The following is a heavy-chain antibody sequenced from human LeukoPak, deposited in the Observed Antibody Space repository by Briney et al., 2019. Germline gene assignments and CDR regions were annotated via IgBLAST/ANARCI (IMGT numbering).Heavy chain of an antibody. V-gene: IGHV1-2*02. CDR2: INPNSGGT. Sequence: ASVKVSCKASGYTFTGYYMHWVRQAPGQGLEWMGWINPNSGGTNYAQKFQGRVTMTRDTSISTAYMELSRLRSDDTAVYYCARDPGVRGVTAPDYWGQGTLVTVSS. J-gene: IGHJ4*02. CDR3: ARDPGVRGVTAPDY. CDR1: GYTFTGYY. D-gene: IGHD3-10*01.